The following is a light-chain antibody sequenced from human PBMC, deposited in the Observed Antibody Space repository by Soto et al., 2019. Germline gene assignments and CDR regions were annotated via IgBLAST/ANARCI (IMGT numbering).Light chain of an antibody. Sequence: IVFAQAPSALAFSPGERATLSCRASQSVSSSYLAWYQQKPGQAPRLLIYGASSRATGIPDRFSGSGSGTDFTLTISRLEPEDFVVYYCQQYGSPPQTFGQGTKVDIK. CDR1: QSVSSSY. J-gene: IGKJ1*01. V-gene: IGKV3-20*01. CDR3: QQYGSPPQT. CDR2: GAS.